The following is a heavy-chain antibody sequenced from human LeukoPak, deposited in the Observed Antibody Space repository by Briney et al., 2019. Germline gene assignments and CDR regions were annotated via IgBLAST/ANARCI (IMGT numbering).Heavy chain of an antibody. CDR3: ARGVPAAGSSRFDP. V-gene: IGHV4-4*02. D-gene: IGHD6-13*01. CDR1: GGSITSGNW. CDR2: IYHSGST. J-gene: IGHJ5*02. Sequence: PSETLSLTCAVSGGSITSGNWWSWVRQPPGKGLEWIGEIYHSGSTNYNPSLKSRVTISVDTSKNQFSLILNSVTAADTAVYYCARGVPAAGSSRFDPWGQGTLVTVSS.